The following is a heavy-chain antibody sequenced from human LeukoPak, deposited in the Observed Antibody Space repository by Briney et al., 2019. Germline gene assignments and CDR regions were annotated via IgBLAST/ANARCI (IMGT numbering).Heavy chain of an antibody. V-gene: IGHV3-7*03. CDR3: AKDYGSGSRYYYYYMDV. D-gene: IGHD3-10*01. Sequence: GGSLRLSCAASGFTFSSYWMSWVRQAPGKGLEWVANIKQDGSEKYYVDSVKGRFTISRDNAKNSLYLQMNSLRAEDTALYYCAKDYGSGSRYYYYYMDVWGKGTTVTVSS. CDR2: IKQDGSEK. J-gene: IGHJ6*03. CDR1: GFTFSSYW.